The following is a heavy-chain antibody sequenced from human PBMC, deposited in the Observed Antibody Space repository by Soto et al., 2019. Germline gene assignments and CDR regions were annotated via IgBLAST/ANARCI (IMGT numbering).Heavy chain of an antibody. CDR1: GGSISSYY. V-gene: IGHV4-59*01. D-gene: IGHD2-8*01. CDR3: ARVGTLGYCTNGVCSDAFDI. J-gene: IGHJ3*02. Sequence: SETLSLTCTVSGGSISSYYWSWIRQPPGKGLEWIGYIYYSGSTNYNPSLKSRVTISVDTSKNQFSLKLSSVTAADTAVYYCARVGTLGYCTNGVCSDAFDIWGQGTMVTVSS. CDR2: IYYSGST.